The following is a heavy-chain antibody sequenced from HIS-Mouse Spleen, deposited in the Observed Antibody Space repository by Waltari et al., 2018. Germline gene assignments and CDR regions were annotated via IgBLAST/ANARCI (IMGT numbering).Heavy chain of an antibody. CDR2: ISSSSSTI. D-gene: IGHD1-26*01. Sequence: EVQLVESGGGLVQPGGSLSLHCAASGFTFSRYSMNWVRQAPGKGLVWVSYISSSSSTIYYADSVKGRFTISRDNAKNSLYLQMNSLRAEDTAVYYCARGPYIVGATTGIDYWGQGTLVTVSS. CDR1: GFTFSRYS. V-gene: IGHV3-48*01. J-gene: IGHJ4*02. CDR3: ARGPYIVGATTGIDY.